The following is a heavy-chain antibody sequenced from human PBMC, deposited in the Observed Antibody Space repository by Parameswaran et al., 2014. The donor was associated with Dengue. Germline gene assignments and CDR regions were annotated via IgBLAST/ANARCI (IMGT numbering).Heavy chain of an antibody. CDR2: IYYSGNT. CDR3: ARGGHYGDNRDHFDL. V-gene: IGHV4-31*02. D-gene: IGHD4-17*01. J-gene: IGHJ4*02. Sequence: RWIRQPPGKGLEWIGCIYYSGNTYYNPSLQSRLNMFLDRSKNQFSLRLTSVTAVDTAMYYCARGGHYGDNRDHFDLWGQGTLVTVSS.